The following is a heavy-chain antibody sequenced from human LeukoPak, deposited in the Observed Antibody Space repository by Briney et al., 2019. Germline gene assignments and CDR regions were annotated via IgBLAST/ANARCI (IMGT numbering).Heavy chain of an antibody. CDR2: ISSSGSTI. CDR1: GFTFSSYE. V-gene: IGHV3-48*03. D-gene: IGHD3-22*01. CDR3: ARGAYDSSGYYANY. J-gene: IGHJ4*02. Sequence: PGGSLRLSCAASGFTFSSYEMNWVRQAPGKGLEWVTYISSSGSTIYYADSVKGRFTISRDNAKNSLYLQMNSLRAEDTAVYYCARGAYDSSGYYANYWGQGTLVTVSS.